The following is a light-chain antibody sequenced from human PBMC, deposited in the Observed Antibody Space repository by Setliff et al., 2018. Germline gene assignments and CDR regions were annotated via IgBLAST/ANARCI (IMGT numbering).Light chain of an antibody. CDR1: SSDVGNYIY. CDR3: SSFRGGTSHFV. V-gene: IGLV2-14*03. J-gene: IGLJ1*01. Sequence: QSALTQPASVSGSPGQTITISCTGTSSDVGNYIYVSWYQQHPGRAPKLMIYDVSTRPSGISYRFSGSKSGNTASLTISGLQAEDEADYYRSSFRGGTSHFVFGTGTKVTVL. CDR2: DVS.